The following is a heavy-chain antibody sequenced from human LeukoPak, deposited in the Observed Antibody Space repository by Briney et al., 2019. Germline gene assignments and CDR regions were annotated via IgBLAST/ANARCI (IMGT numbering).Heavy chain of an antibody. CDR3: ARLADILTGYYWFDI. CDR1: GGSISSRSYY. Sequence: SETLSLTCTVSGGSISSRSYYWGWIRQPPGKGLEWIASIYHTGGTYYNPSLKSRVTISVDTSKNQFSLKLSSVTAADTAVYYCARLADILTGYYWFDIWGQGTLVTVSS. CDR2: IYHTGGT. V-gene: IGHV4-39*01. J-gene: IGHJ3*02. D-gene: IGHD3-9*01.